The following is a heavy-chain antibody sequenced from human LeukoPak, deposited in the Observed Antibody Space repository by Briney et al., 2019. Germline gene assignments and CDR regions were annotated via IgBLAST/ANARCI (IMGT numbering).Heavy chain of an antibody. D-gene: IGHD3-10*01. CDR3: ARVGMVRGVTPFDY. Sequence: SETLSLTCTVSGGSISSSSYYWGWVRQPPGKGLEWVGSINYSGNTHYNPSLKSRVTISIDTSKNQFSLKLSSVTAADTAVYYCARVGMVRGVTPFDYWGQGTLVTVSS. CDR2: INYSGNT. V-gene: IGHV4-39*01. J-gene: IGHJ4*02. CDR1: GGSISSSSYY.